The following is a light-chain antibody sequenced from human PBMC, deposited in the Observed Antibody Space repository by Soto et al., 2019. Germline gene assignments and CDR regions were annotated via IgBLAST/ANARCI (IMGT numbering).Light chain of an antibody. V-gene: IGKV1-5*01. J-gene: IGKJ1*01. Sequence: IQMTQSPSTLSPYVGDRVTITCRASQSISTWLAWSQQKPGKAPNLLIYDASNLESGVPSRFSGSGSGTEFTITIYIQQPDDVATYYCQRYFPYWTFDQGTTVEIK. CDR2: DAS. CDR1: QSISTW. CDR3: QRYFPYWT.